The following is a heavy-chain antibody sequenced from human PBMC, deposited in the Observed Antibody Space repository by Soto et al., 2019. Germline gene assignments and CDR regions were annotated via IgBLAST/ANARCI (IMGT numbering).Heavy chain of an antibody. CDR2: INPSGGST. D-gene: IGHD2-2*01. Sequence: ASVKVSCKASGYTFTSYYMHWVRQAPGQGLERMGIINPSGGSTSYAQKFQGRVTMTRDTSTSTVYMEVSSLRSEDTAVYYCASVPRYCSSTSCSSYFDYWGQGTLVTGSS. CDR3: ASVPRYCSSTSCSSYFDY. J-gene: IGHJ4*01. V-gene: IGHV1-46*03. CDR1: GYTFTSYY.